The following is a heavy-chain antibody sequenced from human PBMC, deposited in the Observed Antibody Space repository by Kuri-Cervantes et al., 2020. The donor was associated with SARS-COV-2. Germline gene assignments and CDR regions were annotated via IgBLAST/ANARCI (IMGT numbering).Heavy chain of an antibody. V-gene: IGHV1-69*13. CDR3: ARNPHSLTSYYYYYMDV. CDR1: GGTFSSYA. J-gene: IGHJ6*03. CDR2: IIPILGTA. D-gene: IGHD4/OR15-4a*01. Sequence: SVKVSCKASGGTFSSYAISWVRQAPGQGLEWMGGIIPILGTANYAQKFQGRVTITADESTSTAYMELSSLRSEDTAVYYCARNPHSLTSYYYYYMDVWGKGNTVNVSS.